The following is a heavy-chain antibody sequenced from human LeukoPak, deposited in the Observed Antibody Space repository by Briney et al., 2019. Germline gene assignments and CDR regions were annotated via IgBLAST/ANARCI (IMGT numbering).Heavy chain of an antibody. Sequence: PGGSLRLSCAASGFTFSSYWMHWVRQAPGKGLVWVSRINSDGSSTNYADSVKGRFTISRDNAKNPLYLQMNSLRAEDTAVYYCARSPMVRGVEYFDYWGQGTLVTVSS. CDR3: ARSPMVRGVEYFDY. CDR1: GFTFSSYW. CDR2: INSDGSST. J-gene: IGHJ4*02. D-gene: IGHD3-10*01. V-gene: IGHV3-74*01.